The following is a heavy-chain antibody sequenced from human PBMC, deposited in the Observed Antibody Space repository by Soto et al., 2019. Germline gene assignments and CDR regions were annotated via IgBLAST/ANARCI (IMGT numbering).Heavy chain of an antibody. D-gene: IGHD2-15*01. J-gene: IGHJ5*02. Sequence: QVQLQESGPGLVKPSQTLSLTCTVSGGSISSGGYYWSWIRQHPGKGLEWIGYIYYSGSTYYNPSLKSRVTLSVDTSKNQFSLKLSSVTAADTAVYYCARTVVVVAATPVVGWFDPWGQGTLVTVSS. CDR2: IYYSGST. CDR3: ARTVVVVAATPVVGWFDP. CDR1: GGSISSGGYY. V-gene: IGHV4-31*03.